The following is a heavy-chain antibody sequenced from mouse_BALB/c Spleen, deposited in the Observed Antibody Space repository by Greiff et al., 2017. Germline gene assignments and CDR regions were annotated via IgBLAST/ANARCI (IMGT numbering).Heavy chain of an antibody. CDR3: ARRSNDD. Sequence: EVKLMESGGDLVKPGGSLKLSCAASGFTFSSYGMSWVRQTPDKRLEWVATISSGGSYTYYPDSVKGRFTISRDNAKNTLYLQMSSLKSEDTAMYYWARRSNDDGGQGTTLTVSS. CDR1: GFTFSSYG. CDR2: ISSGGSYT. V-gene: IGHV5-6*02. D-gene: IGHD2-5*01. J-gene: IGHJ2*01.